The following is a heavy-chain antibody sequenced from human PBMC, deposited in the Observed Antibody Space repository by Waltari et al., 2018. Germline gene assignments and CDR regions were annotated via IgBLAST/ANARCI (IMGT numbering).Heavy chain of an antibody. V-gene: IGHV3-23*03. J-gene: IGHJ4*02. CDR2: IYSGGST. Sequence: EVQLLESGGGLVQPGGSLRLSCAASGFTFSSYAMSWVRQAPGKGLEWVSVIYSGGSTYYADSVKGRFTISRDNSKNTLYLQMNSLRAEDTAVYYCAKDQSIIGSSWPDFDYWGQGNLVTVSS. CDR3: AKDQSIIGSSWPDFDY. CDR1: GFTFSSYA. D-gene: IGHD6-13*01.